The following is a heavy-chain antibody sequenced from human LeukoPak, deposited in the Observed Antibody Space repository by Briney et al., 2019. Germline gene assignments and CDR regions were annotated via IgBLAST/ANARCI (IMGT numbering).Heavy chain of an antibody. CDR3: AREYGILTGAYFDY. V-gene: IGHV1-3*01. Sequence: GASVKVSCKASGYTFTSYAMHWVRQAPGQRLEWMGWINAGNGNTKYSQKFQGRVTITRDTSASTAYMELSSLRSEDTAVYYCAREYGILTGAYFDYWGQGTLVTVSS. J-gene: IGHJ4*02. CDR2: INAGNGNT. D-gene: IGHD3-9*01. CDR1: GYTFTSYA.